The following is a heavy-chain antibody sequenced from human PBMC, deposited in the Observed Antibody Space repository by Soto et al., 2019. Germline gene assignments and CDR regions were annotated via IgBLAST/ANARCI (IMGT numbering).Heavy chain of an antibody. CDR2: IYYTGST. V-gene: IGHV4-39*01. J-gene: IGHJ4*02. Sequence: QLQLQESGPGLVKPSETLSLTCTVSGGSISSTSYYWGWIRQPPGKGLEWIGSIYYTGSTSYNPSLKSRVTISVDTSKNQFSLKLSSVTAADTAVYYCARRQYSGYEINFDYWGQGTLVTVSS. CDR1: GGSISSTSYY. D-gene: IGHD5-12*01. CDR3: ARRQYSGYEINFDY.